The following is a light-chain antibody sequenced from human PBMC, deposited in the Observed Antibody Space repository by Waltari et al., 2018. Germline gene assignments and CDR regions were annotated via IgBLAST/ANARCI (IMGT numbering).Light chain of an antibody. CDR1: QSVLFSSNNENY. Sequence: DIVMTQSPDSLAVSLGERATINCKSSQSVLFSSNNENYLAWYQQKPGQPPKMRIDWASTRESGVPDRFSGSGSGTDFTLTISSLQAEDVAGYYCQQYYSIPRSFGQGTKLEIK. CDR3: QQYYSIPRS. V-gene: IGKV4-1*01. J-gene: IGKJ2*03. CDR2: WAS.